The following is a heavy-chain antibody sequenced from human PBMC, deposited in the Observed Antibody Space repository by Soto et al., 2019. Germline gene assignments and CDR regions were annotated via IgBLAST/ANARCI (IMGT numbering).Heavy chain of an antibody. Sequence: GXSVKVSCKGSVGTFSSYAISWVRQAPGQGLEWMGGIIPIFGTANYAQKFQGRVTITADESTSTAYMELSSLRSENTAVYYCARATVDTATSYYYYGMDVWGQGDTVTVSS. CDR1: VGTFSSYA. D-gene: IGHD5-18*01. CDR3: ARATVDTATSYYYYGMDV. CDR2: IIPIFGTA. J-gene: IGHJ6*02. V-gene: IGHV1-69*13.